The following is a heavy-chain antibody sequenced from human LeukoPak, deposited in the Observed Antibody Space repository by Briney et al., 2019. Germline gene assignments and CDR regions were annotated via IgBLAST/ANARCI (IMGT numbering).Heavy chain of an antibody. J-gene: IGHJ3*02. V-gene: IGHV4-4*07. D-gene: IGHD3-10*01. CDR3: ARAPMVRGVSDALDI. CDR2: IYTSGST. CDR1: GVSISGYY. Sequence: SETLFLTCTVSGVSISGYYWSWIRQPAGKGLEWIGRIYTSGSTNYNPSLKSRVTMSVDTSKNQFSLKLSSVTAADTAVYYCARAPMVRGVSDALDIWGQGTMVTVSS.